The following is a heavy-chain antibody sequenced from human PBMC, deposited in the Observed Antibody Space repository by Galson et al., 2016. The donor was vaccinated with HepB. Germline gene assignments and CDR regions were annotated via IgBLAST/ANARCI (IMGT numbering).Heavy chain of an antibody. V-gene: IGHV3-33*01. CDR2: IWYDGSHI. J-gene: IGHJ4*02. Sequence: SLRLSCAASGFSFSSHGMHWVRKAPGRGLEWVAVIWYDGSHIYYADSVKGRFTISRDNSKHTVFLEMSSLRAEDTAMYFCARDATMVTYLDYWGQGTLVTVSS. CDR3: ARDATMVTYLDY. D-gene: IGHD5-18*01. CDR1: GFSFSSHG.